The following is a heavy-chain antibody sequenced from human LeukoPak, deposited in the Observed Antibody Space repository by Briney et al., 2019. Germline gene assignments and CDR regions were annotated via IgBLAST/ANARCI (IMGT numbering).Heavy chain of an antibody. CDR3: AYSYGSAPFDY. Sequence: SETLSLTCAVSGGSISSSNWWSWVRPPPGKGLEWIGEIYHSGSTNYNPSLKSRVTISVDKSKNQFSLKLSSVTAADTAVYYCAYSYGSAPFDYWGQGTLATVSS. CDR1: GGSISSSNW. V-gene: IGHV4-4*02. CDR2: IYHSGST. D-gene: IGHD5-18*01. J-gene: IGHJ4*02.